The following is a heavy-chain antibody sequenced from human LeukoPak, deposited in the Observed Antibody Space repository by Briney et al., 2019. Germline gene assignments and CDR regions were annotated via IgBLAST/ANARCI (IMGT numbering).Heavy chain of an antibody. Sequence: ASVKVSCKASGYTFTSYYMHWVRQAPGQGLEWMGIINPSGGSTSYARKFQGRVTMTRDTSTSTVYMELSSLRSEDTAVYYCARDLLSYYYDSSGWSRGAFDIWGQGTMVTVSS. CDR2: INPSGGST. CDR3: ARDLLSYYYDSSGWSRGAFDI. V-gene: IGHV1-46*01. J-gene: IGHJ3*02. D-gene: IGHD3-22*01. CDR1: GYTFTSYY.